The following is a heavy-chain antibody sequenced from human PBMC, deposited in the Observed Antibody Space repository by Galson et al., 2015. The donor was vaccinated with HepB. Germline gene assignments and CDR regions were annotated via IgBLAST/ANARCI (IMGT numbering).Heavy chain of an antibody. Sequence: SLRLSCAASGFTFSSYSMNWVRQAPGKGLEWVSYISSSSTIYYADSVKGRFTISRDNAKNSLYLQMNSLRAEDTAVYYCARSSSGYGDWYFDLWGRGTLVTVSS. CDR2: ISSSSTI. J-gene: IGHJ2*01. CDR3: ARSSSGYGDWYFDL. D-gene: IGHD3-22*01. V-gene: IGHV3-48*01. CDR1: GFTFSSYS.